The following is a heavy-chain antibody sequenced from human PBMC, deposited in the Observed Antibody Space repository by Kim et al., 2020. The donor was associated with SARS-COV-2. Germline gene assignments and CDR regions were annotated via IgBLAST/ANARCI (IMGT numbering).Heavy chain of an antibody. V-gene: IGHV7-4-1*02. D-gene: IGHD3-3*01. CDR3: ARESFCNATNCYNGMDV. CDR1: GYTFTSFA. Sequence: ASVKVSCKASGYTFTSFAMNWVRQAPGQGLEWIVWINTNNGNPGYAQGFSGRFVFSLDTSVSTAYLQISSLKAEDIAVYYCARESFCNATNCYNGMDVWGQGTTVIVSS. J-gene: IGHJ6*02. CDR2: INTNNGNP.